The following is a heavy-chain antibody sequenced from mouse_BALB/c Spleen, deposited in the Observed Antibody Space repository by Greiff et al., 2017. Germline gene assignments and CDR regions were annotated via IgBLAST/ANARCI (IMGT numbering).Heavy chain of an antibody. D-gene: IGHD1-1*01. V-gene: IGHV1S127*01. CDR3: ARAPFYGSTWFAY. CDR2: IDPSNSET. CDR1: GYTFTSYW. Sequence: VQLVASGPELVRPGASVKMSCKASGYTFTSYWMHWVKQRPGQGLEWIGMIDPSNSETRLNQKFKDKATLNVDKSSNTAYMQLSSLTSEDSAVEYCARAPFYGSTWFAYWGEGTLVTVSA. J-gene: IGHJ3*01.